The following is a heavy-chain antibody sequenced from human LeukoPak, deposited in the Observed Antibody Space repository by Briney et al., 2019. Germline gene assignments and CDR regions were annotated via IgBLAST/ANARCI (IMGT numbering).Heavy chain of an antibody. CDR2: ISGSGGST. Sequence: GGSLRLSCAASGFTFSSYSMNWVRQAPGKGLEWVSAISGSGGSTYYADSVKGRFTISRDNSKNTLYLQMNSLRAEDTAVYYCAKERGSSGWRDYWGQGTLVTVSS. CDR1: GFTFSSYS. D-gene: IGHD6-19*01. V-gene: IGHV3-23*01. CDR3: AKERGSSGWRDY. J-gene: IGHJ4*02.